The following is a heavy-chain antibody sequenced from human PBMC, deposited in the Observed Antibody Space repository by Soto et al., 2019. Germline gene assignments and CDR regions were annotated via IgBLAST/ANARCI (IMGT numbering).Heavy chain of an antibody. CDR3: AHIRYWLLLSDKWFDP. CDR2: IYWNDDK. CDR1: GFSLSTSGVG. J-gene: IGHJ5*02. V-gene: IGHV2-5*01. Sequence: QITLKESGPTLVKPTQTLTLTCTFSGFSLSTSGVGVGWIRQPPGKALEWLALIYWNDDKRYSPSLKSRLTITMDTSKNQVVLTMTNIDPVDTATYYCAHIRYWLLLSDKWFDPWGQGTLVTVSS. D-gene: IGHD3-22*01.